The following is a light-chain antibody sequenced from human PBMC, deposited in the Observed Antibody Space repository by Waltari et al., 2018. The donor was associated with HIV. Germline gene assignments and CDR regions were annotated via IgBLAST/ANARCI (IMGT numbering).Light chain of an antibody. Sequence: DSVMTAHPSSMAASEGAGVAITCLASQNVSTYLNWYQQKPGKAPKLVIYASSGLQSGVPSSFRRSGSGTDFTLTISSLQSEDFATYYCQQTHTTPHTFGQGTKLQIK. CDR3: QQTHTTPHT. V-gene: IGKV1-39*01. J-gene: IGKJ2*01. CDR2: ASS. CDR1: QNVSTY.